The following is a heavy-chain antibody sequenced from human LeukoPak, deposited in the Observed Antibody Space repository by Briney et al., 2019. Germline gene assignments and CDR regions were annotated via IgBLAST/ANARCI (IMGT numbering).Heavy chain of an antibody. D-gene: IGHD1-26*01. V-gene: IGHV3-53*01. CDR2: IYSGGST. CDR1: GFTVSSNY. CDR3: AREDSGSYSTLFDY. Sequence: GGPLRLSCAASGFTVSSNYMSWVRQAPGKGLEWVSVIYSGGSTYYADSVKGRFTISRDNSKNTLYLQMNSLRAEDTAVYYCAREDSGSYSTLFDYWGQGTLVTVSS. J-gene: IGHJ4*02.